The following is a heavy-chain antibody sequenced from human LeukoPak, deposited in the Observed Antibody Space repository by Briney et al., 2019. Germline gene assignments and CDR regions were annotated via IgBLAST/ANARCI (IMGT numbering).Heavy chain of an antibody. CDR3: AREYCSGGSCRAMDV. J-gene: IGHJ6*04. CDR2: ISSSSSYI. Sequence: GGSLRLSCAASGFTFSSYGMSWVRQAPGKGLEWVSSISSSSSYIYYADSVKGRFTISRDNAENSLYLQMNSLRAEDTAVYYCAREYCSGGSCRAMDVWGKGTTVTVSS. V-gene: IGHV3-21*01. D-gene: IGHD2-15*01. CDR1: GFTFSSYG.